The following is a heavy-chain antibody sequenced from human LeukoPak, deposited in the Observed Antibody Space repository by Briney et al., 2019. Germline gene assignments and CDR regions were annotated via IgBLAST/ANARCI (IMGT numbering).Heavy chain of an antibody. CDR3: ARAPSPVTAYYYMDV. CDR1: GGTFSSYA. Sequence: ASVKVSCKASGGTFSSYAINWVRQATGQGLEWMGWMNPNSGNTGYAQKFQGRVTITRNTSISTAYMELSSLRSEDTAVYYCARAPSPVTAYYYMDVWGKGTTVTISS. J-gene: IGHJ6*03. V-gene: IGHV1-8*03. D-gene: IGHD4-17*01. CDR2: MNPNSGNT.